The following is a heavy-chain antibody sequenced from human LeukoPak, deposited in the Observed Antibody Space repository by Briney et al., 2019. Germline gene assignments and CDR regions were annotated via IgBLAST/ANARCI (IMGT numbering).Heavy chain of an antibody. D-gene: IGHD1-26*01. CDR1: GGTFSSYA. J-gene: IGHJ4*02. V-gene: IGHV1-69*05. CDR2: IIPIFGTA. Sequence: SVKVSCKASGGTFSSYAISWVRQAPGQGLEWMGRIIPIFGTANYAQKFQGRVTITTDESTSTAYMELSSLRSEDTAVYYCASHWQWEKYYFDYWGQGTLVTVSS. CDR3: ASHWQWEKYYFDY.